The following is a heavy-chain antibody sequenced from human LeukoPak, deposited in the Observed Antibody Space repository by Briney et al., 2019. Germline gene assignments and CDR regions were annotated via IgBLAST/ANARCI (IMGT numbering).Heavy chain of an antibody. D-gene: IGHD3-9*01. V-gene: IGHV3-48*03. CDR3: ARDPLGYDILTGYTPRYFDY. CDR1: GFTFSSYK. CDR2: ISSSGSTI. J-gene: IGHJ4*02. Sequence: LPGGSLRLSCAASGFTFSSYKMNWVRQAPGKGLEWVSYISSSGSTIYYADSVKGRFTISRDNAKNSLYLQMNSLRAEDTAVYYCARDPLGYDILTGYTPRYFDYWGQGTLVTVSS.